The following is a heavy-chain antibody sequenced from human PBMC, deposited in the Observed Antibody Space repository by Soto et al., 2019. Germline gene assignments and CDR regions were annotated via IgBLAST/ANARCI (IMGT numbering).Heavy chain of an antibody. CDR2: INAYNGNT. Sequence: QVQLVQSGAEVKKPGASVKVSCKASGYTFTSYGISWVRQAPGQGLEWMGWINAYNGNTNYAQKLQGRVTMTTDTPTSTAYMELRSLRLDNTAVYYCARDVGYGLIDYWGQGTLVTVSS. D-gene: IGHD5-18*01. CDR1: GYTFTSYG. CDR3: ARDVGYGLIDY. J-gene: IGHJ4*02. V-gene: IGHV1-18*01.